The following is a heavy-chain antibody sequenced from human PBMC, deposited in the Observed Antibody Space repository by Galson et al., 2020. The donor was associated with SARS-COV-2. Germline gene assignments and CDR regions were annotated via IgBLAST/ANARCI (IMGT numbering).Heavy chain of an antibody. CDR1: GFTFSSYA. J-gene: IGHJ4*02. D-gene: IGHD6-13*01. CDR2: ISGSGGST. CDR3: ASWGVDSSWYVVSRSFEY. Sequence: GGSLRLSCAASGFTFSSYAMSWVRQAQGKGLEWVSAISGSGGSTYYADSVKGRFTISRDNSKNTLYLQMNSLGAEDTAVYYCASWGVDSSWYVVSRSFEYWGQGTLVIVSS. V-gene: IGHV3-23*01.